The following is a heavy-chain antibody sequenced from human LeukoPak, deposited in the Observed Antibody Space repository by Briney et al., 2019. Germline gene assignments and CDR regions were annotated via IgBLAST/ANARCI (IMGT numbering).Heavy chain of an antibody. CDR3: AKDRSSGWYGRDDAFDI. CDR1: GFTFDDYA. D-gene: IGHD6-19*01. V-gene: IGHV3-9*01. Sequence: GGSLRLSCAASGFTFDDYAMHWVRQAPGKGLEWVSGISWNSGSIGYVDSVKGRFTISRDNAKNSLYLQMNSLRAEDTALYYCAKDRSSGWYGRDDAFDIWGQGTMVTVSS. J-gene: IGHJ3*02. CDR2: ISWNSGSI.